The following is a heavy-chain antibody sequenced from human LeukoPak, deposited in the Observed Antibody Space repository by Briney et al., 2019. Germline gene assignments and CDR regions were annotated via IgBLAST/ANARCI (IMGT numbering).Heavy chain of an antibody. CDR1: GYTFTSCD. V-gene: IGHV1-8*01. CDR3: ARGETEGYDFWSGYYSVLDPFDY. CDR2: MNPNRGNT. Sequence: ASVKASCKASGYTFTSCDINWVRQATGQGLEWMGWMNPNRGNTGYAQKFQGRVTMTRNTSISTAYMELSSLRSEDTAVYYCARGETEGYDFWSGYYSVLDPFDYWGQGTLVTVSS. J-gene: IGHJ4*02. D-gene: IGHD3-3*01.